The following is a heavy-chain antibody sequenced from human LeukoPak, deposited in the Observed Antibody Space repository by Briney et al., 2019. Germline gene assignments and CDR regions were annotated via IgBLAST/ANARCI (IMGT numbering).Heavy chain of an antibody. J-gene: IGHJ4*02. CDR2: VAPKGGAT. Sequence: ASVKVSCKASGYTFTDNYIHWVRQAPGQGLEWMGWVAPKGGATTYAPKLQGRLTLTRDRSSTTADMDLSGLRSDDTATYYCARDGSVESGHYYFDYWGQGTLLTVSS. CDR3: ARDGSVESGHYYFDY. D-gene: IGHD2-2*03. CDR1: GYTFTDNY. V-gene: IGHV1-2*02.